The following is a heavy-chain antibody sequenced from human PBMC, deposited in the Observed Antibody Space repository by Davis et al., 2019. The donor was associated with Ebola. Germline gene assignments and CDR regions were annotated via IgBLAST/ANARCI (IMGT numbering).Heavy chain of an antibody. CDR3: AREYYDILTGPWGMDV. J-gene: IGHJ6*02. Sequence: SETLSLTCTVSGGSISSYSWTWIWQPPGQGLERVWYVYFSGSTNYNPPLKSRVTISVDPSKNQFSLKLTSVTAADTAVYYCAREYYDILTGPWGMDVWGQGTTVTGSS. CDR2: VYFSGST. V-gene: IGHV4-59*01. D-gene: IGHD3-9*01. CDR1: GGSISSYS.